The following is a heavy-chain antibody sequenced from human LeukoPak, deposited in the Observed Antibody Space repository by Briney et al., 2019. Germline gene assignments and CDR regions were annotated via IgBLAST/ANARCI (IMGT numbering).Heavy chain of an antibody. CDR1: GFTFSDYY. V-gene: IGHV3-11*01. D-gene: IGHD5-24*01. CDR2: ISSSGSTI. J-gene: IGHJ4*02. Sequence: GGSLRLSCAASGFTFSDYYMSWIRQAPGKGLEWVSYISSSGSTIYYADSVKGRFTISRDNSKKSLTLQMNSLRPEDTALYYCARDNADGFNPPHYFGHWGQGTLVAVSS. CDR3: ARDNADGFNPPHYFGH.